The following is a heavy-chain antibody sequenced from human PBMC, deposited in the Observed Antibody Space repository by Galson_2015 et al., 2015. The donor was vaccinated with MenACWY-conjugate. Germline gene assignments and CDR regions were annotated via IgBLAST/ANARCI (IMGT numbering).Heavy chain of an antibody. Sequence: LILSCAASGFTFSTYWMHWVRQAPGKGLVWVSRINSDGRSTSYADSVKGRFTISRDNAKNTLYLQMNSLRAEDTAVYYCARLGGNYRTPSHFDYWGQGTLVTVSS. V-gene: IGHV3-74*01. J-gene: IGHJ4*02. CDR1: GFTFSTYW. CDR2: INSDGRST. CDR3: ARLGGNYRTPSHFDY. D-gene: IGHD1-26*01.